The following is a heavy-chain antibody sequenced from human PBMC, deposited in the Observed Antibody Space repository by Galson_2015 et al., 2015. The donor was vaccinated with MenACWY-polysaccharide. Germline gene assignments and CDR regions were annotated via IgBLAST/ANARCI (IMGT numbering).Heavy chain of an antibody. V-gene: IGHV2-5*02. CDR1: GFSLITQGVG. D-gene: IGHD3-16*01. CDR3: AHVMITFGGVIGDDAFDV. CDR2: IYWDGDN. J-gene: IGHJ3*01. Sequence: PALVKPTQTLTLTCTFSGFSLITQGVGVNWIRQPPGKALEWLAVIYWDGDNRYSPSLRSRLTVTKDTSKNQVVLTMTNMDLVDTATYYCAHVMITFGGVIGDDAFDVRGPGTMVTVSS.